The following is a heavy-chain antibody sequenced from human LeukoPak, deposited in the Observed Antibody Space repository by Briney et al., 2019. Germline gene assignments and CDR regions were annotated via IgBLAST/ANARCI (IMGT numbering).Heavy chain of an antibody. D-gene: IGHD3-22*01. CDR1: GYTFTSYD. CDR3: ARVTNYYDSSGYPYYYYYYMDV. CDR2: MNPNSGNT. Sequence: GASVRVSCKASGYTFTSYDINWVRQATGQGLEWMGWMNPNSGNTGYAQKFQGRVTITRNTSISTAYMELSSLRSEDTAVYYCARVTNYYDSSGYPYYYYYYMDVWGKGTTVTVSS. J-gene: IGHJ6*03. V-gene: IGHV1-8*03.